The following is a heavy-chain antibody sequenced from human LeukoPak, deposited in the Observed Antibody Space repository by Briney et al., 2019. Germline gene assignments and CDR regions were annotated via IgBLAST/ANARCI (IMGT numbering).Heavy chain of an antibody. CDR3: ARRAINSVMFDY. CDR2: IHYSGST. V-gene: IGHV4-59*08. D-gene: IGHD3-16*01. Sequence: SETLSLTCTVSGGSTNSYYWSWIRQPPGKGLEWIGYIHYSGSTNYNPSLRSRVTISVDTSKNQFSLKLSSATAADTAVYFCARRAINSVMFDYWGQGTLVTVSS. J-gene: IGHJ4*02. CDR1: GGSTNSYY.